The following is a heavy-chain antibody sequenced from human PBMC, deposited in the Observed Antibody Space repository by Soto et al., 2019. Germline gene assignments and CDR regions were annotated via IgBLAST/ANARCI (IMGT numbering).Heavy chain of an antibody. J-gene: IGHJ4*01. D-gene: IGHD3-22*01. CDR1: GGSLSSYY. CDR3: ARLYYDSSAHYYFDH. CDR2: IYYSGST. Sequence: SETLSLTCTVSGGSLSSYYWSWIRQPPGKGLEWIGHIYYSGSTSYNPSLKSRVTISVDTSKNQFSLKLSSVSAADTAVYYCARLYYDSSAHYYFDHWGRGTLVTVSS. V-gene: IGHV4-59*08.